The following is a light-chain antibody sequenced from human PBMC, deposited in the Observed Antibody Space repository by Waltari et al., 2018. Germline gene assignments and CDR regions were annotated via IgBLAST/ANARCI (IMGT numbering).Light chain of an antibody. V-gene: IGLV1-40*01. CDR2: WNN. Sequence: QSVLTQPPSVSGTPGQRVTISCSGSTSNIGAGHDVHWYQHLPGTAPKLIIYWNNNQPSGVPDRFSGAKSGTSAALAITGLQAGDEADYFCQSFDNMLSGGVVFGGGTKLAVL. J-gene: IGLJ2*01. CDR3: QSFDNMLSGGVV. CDR1: TSNIGAGHD.